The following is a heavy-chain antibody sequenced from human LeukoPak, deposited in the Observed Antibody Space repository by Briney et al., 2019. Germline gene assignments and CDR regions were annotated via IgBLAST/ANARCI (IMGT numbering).Heavy chain of an antibody. D-gene: IGHD3-22*01. J-gene: IGHJ3*02. V-gene: IGHV1-69*13. Sequence: GASVKVSCKASGGTFSSYAISWVRQAPGQGLEWMGGIIPIFGTANYAQKFQGRVTITADESTSTAYMELSSLRSDDTAVYYCARDSHYYDSSGYYYVYAFDIWGQGTMVTVSS. CDR1: GGTFSSYA. CDR3: ARDSHYYDSSGYYYVYAFDI. CDR2: IIPIFGTA.